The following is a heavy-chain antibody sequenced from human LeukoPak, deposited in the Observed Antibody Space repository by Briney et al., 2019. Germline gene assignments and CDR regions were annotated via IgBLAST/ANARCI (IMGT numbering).Heavy chain of an antibody. CDR3: ARGLGSGSYYGA. J-gene: IGHJ5*02. CDR1: GYIFTSYH. Sequence: ASVKVSCKASGYIFTSYHMHWVRQAPGQGLEWMGIINPSGGSTTVAQQFQGRVTMTRDTSTSIVYMELSSLRSEDTAVYYCARGLGSGSYYGAWGQGTQVTVSS. CDR2: INPSGGST. D-gene: IGHD3-10*01. V-gene: IGHV1-46*01.